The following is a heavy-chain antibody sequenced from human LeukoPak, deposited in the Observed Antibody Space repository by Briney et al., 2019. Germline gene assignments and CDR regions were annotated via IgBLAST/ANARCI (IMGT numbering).Heavy chain of an antibody. CDR3: ARLWSGSYLDYFDY. Sequence: SETLSLTCTVSGGSISSSNYYWGWIRQPPGKGLEWIGSIYYSGSTYYNPSLKSRVTISVDTSKNQFSLKLSSVTAADTAVYYCARLWSGSYLDYFDYWGQGTLVTVSS. CDR2: IYYSGST. V-gene: IGHV4-39*01. D-gene: IGHD1-26*01. CDR1: GGSISSSNYY. J-gene: IGHJ4*02.